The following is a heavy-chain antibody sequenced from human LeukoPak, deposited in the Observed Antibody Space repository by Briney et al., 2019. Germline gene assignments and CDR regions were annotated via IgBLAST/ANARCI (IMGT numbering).Heavy chain of an antibody. CDR3: ARAVWDNYYYGMDV. J-gene: IGHJ6*02. CDR2: IYYSGST. Sequence: SETLSLTCTVSGGSISSSSYYWGWIRQPPGKGLEWIGSIYYSGSTYYNPSLKSRVTISVDTSKNQFSLKLSSVTAADTAVYYCARAVWDNYYYGMDVWGQGTTVTVSS. V-gene: IGHV4-39*07. D-gene: IGHD1-26*01. CDR1: GGSISSSSYY.